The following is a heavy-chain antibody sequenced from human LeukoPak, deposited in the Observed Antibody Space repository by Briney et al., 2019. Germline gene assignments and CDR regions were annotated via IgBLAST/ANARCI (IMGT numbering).Heavy chain of an antibody. V-gene: IGHV1-69*13. D-gene: IGHD1-14*01. CDR1: GGTFSSYA. CDR2: IIPIFGTA. Sequence: SVKVSCKASGGTFSSYAISWVRQAPGQGLGWMGGIIPIFGTANYAQKFQGRVTITADESTSTAYMELSSLRSEDTAVYYCASPPPGASPGQFDYWGQGTLVTVSS. J-gene: IGHJ4*02. CDR3: ASPPPGASPGQFDY.